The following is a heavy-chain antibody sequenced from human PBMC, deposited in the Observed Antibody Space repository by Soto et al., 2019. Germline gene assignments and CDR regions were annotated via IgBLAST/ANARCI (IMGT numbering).Heavy chain of an antibody. D-gene: IGHD3-10*01. CDR2: ISGSGAST. J-gene: IGHJ4*02. CDR1: GITFSDYA. Sequence: GGSLRLSCVASGITFSDYAMAWVRQAPGKGLEWVSAISGSGASTFYVDYVKGRFTISRDNSKNTLYLQMNSLRAEDTAVYYCANYYGAGNYYKGFDNWGQGTLVTVSS. V-gene: IGHV3-23*01. CDR3: ANYYGAGNYYKGFDN.